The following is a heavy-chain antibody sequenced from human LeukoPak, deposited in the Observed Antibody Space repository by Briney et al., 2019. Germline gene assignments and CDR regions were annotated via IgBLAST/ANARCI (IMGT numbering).Heavy chain of an antibody. D-gene: IGHD6-19*01. J-gene: IGHJ2*01. V-gene: IGHV4-61*01. CDR2: IYYSGST. CDR3: ARDWGSGWYWYFDL. CDR1: GGSVSSGTYY. Sequence: PSETLSLTCTVSGGSVSSGTYYWSWIRQPPGKGLEWIGYIYYSGSTNYNPSLKSRVTISVDTSKNQFSLKLSSVTAADTAVYYCARDWGSGWYWYFDLWGRGTLVTVSS.